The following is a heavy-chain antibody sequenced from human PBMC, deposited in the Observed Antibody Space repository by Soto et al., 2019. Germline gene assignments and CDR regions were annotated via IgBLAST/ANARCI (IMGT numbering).Heavy chain of an antibody. J-gene: IGHJ5*02. V-gene: IGHV4-34*01. Sequence: PSETLSLTCVVYGGSFSGYYWSWIRQSPGKGLEWSGGINHRGSTNYNPSLVSRVTISVDTSKNPFSLKLPSVTAADTAMYYCARDGFCTRSTCRVRNWFDAWGQGTMVTVSS. CDR1: GGSFSGYY. CDR3: ARDGFCTRSTCRVRNWFDA. D-gene: IGHD2-8*01. CDR2: INHRGST.